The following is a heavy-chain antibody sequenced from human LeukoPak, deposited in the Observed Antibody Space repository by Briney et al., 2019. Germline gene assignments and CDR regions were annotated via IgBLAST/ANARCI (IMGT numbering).Heavy chain of an antibody. CDR3: ARVYGSGYDFRGAFDI. Sequence: SETLSLTCTVSGGSISTYYWSWIRQPPGKGLEWIGYIYYSGSTNYNPSLKGRVTISVDTSKNQFSLKLSSVTAADTAVYYCARVYGSGYDFRGAFDIWGQGTMVTVSS. D-gene: IGHD5-12*01. CDR2: IYYSGST. CDR1: GGSISTYY. V-gene: IGHV4-59*01. J-gene: IGHJ3*02.